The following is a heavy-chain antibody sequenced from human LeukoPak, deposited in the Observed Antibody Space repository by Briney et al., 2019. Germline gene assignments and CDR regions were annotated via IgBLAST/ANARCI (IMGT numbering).Heavy chain of an antibody. V-gene: IGHV3-23*01. CDR2: ISNGGDRA. J-gene: IGHJ4*02. CDR3: AKDPHPYSSFYYFDY. CDR1: GFTFTNFD. D-gene: IGHD6-19*01. Sequence: GGSLRLSCAASGFTFTNFDMVWVRQAPGKGLEWVSGISNGGDRAYYADSVKGRFTISRDNSKNTLYLQMNSLRAEDTAVYYCAKDPHPYSSFYYFDYWGQGTLVTVSS.